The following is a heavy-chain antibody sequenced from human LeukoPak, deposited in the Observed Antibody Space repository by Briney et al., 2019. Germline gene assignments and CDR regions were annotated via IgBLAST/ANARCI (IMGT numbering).Heavy chain of an antibody. V-gene: IGHV4-30-4*08. D-gene: IGHD3-22*01. J-gene: IGHJ4*02. CDR1: GGSISSGDYY. CDR2: IYYSGST. Sequence: SQTLSLTCTVSGGSISSGDYYWSWIRQPPGKGLEWTGYIYYSGSTYYNPSLKSRVTISVDTSKNQFSLKLSSVTAADTTVYYCASTPDYYDSSGYSDYWGQGTLVTVSS. CDR3: ASTPDYYDSSGYSDY.